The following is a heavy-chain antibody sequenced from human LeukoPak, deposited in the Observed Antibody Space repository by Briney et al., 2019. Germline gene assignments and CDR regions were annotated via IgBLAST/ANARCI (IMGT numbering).Heavy chain of an antibody. D-gene: IGHD3-22*01. J-gene: IGHJ4*02. Sequence: GASVKVSCKASGYTFTGYYMHWVRQAPGQGLEWMGWTNPNSGGTNYAQKFQGRVTMTRDTSISTAYMELSRLRSDDTAVYYCARGYYDSSGYYSFLYYFDYWGQGTLVTVSS. CDR2: TNPNSGGT. CDR3: ARGYYDSSGYYSFLYYFDY. CDR1: GYTFTGYY. V-gene: IGHV1-2*02.